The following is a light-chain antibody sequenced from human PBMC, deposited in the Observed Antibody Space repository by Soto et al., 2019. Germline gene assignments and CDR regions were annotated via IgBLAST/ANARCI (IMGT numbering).Light chain of an antibody. Sequence: AIRMTQSPSSFSASTGDRVTITCRASQGISSYLAWYQQKPGKAPKLLIYAASTLQSGVPSRFSGSGSGTDFTLTISCLQSEDFATYYCQQYYNYPPTFGGGTKVDIK. CDR2: AAS. CDR3: QQYYNYPPT. V-gene: IGKV1-8*01. CDR1: QGISSY. J-gene: IGKJ4*01.